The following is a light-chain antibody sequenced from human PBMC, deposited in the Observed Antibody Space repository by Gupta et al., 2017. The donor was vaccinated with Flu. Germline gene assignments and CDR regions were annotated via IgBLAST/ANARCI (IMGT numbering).Light chain of an antibody. CDR1: SSNIGSHS. V-gene: IGLV1-44*01. CDR2: KNN. Sequence: QSALTQPPSASGTPGQRVTISCSGSSSNIGSHSVSWYQQPPGTAPKLLIYKNNQRPSGVPDRFSGSKSGTSASLAISGLQSEDEADYYCAAWDDSLLRVFGGGTKVTVL. J-gene: IGLJ3*02. CDR3: AAWDDSLLRV.